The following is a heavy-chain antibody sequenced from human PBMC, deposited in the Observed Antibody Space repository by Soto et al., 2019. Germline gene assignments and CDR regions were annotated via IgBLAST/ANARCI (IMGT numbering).Heavy chain of an antibody. D-gene: IGHD3-22*01. J-gene: IGHJ4*02. Sequence: PGGSLRLSCAASGFTFSNYWMSWVRQAPGKGLEWVANIREDGREKYYVDSLKGRFTISRDNSKNTLYLQMNSLRAEDTAVYYCAKVQNYYDSSGYYYWGQGTRVTVSS. V-gene: IGHV3-7*03. CDR2: IREDGREK. CDR3: AKVQNYYDSSGYYY. CDR1: GFTFSNYW.